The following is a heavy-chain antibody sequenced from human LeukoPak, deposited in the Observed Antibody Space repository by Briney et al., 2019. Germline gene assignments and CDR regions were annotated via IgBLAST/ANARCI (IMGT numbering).Heavy chain of an antibody. Sequence: ASVKVSCKASGYTFTGYYMHWVRQAPGQGLEWMGWINPNSGGTNYAQKFQGRVTMTRDTSISTAYMELSRLRSDDTAVYYCARVQSGAIAAAGTLDYRGQGTLVTVSS. CDR2: INPNSGGT. V-gene: IGHV1-2*02. D-gene: IGHD6-13*01. CDR1: GYTFTGYY. CDR3: ARVQSGAIAAAGTLDY. J-gene: IGHJ4*02.